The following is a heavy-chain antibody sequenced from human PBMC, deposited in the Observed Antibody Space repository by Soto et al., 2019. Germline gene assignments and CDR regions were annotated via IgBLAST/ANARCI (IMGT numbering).Heavy chain of an antibody. V-gene: IGHV4-34*01. CDR3: ARLCGPTTRDYGMDV. CDR2: INHSGST. D-gene: IGHD1-26*01. CDR1: GGSFSGYY. J-gene: IGHJ6*02. Sequence: PSETLSLTCAVYGGSFSGYYWSWIRQPPGKGLEWIGEINHSGSTNYNPSLKSRVTISVDTSKNQFSLKLSSVTAADTAVYYCARLCGPTTRDYGMDVWGQGTTVTVSS.